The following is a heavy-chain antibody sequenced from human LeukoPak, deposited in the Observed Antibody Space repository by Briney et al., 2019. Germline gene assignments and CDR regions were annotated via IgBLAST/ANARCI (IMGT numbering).Heavy chain of an antibody. CDR2: IYHSGST. CDR3: ARGEGYSSPTFDY. J-gene: IGHJ4*02. CDR1: GGSISSGGYS. V-gene: IGHV4-30-2*01. Sequence: SQTLSLTCAVSGGSISSGGYSWSWIRQPPGKGLEWIGHIYHSGSTYYNLSLKSRVTISVDRSKNQFSLKLSSVTAADTAVYYCARGEGYSSPTFDYWGQGTLVTVSS. D-gene: IGHD6-13*01.